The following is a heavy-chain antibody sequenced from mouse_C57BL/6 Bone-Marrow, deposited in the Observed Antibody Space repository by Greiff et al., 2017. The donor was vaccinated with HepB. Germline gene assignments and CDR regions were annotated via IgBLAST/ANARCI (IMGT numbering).Heavy chain of an antibody. J-gene: IGHJ4*01. Sequence: QVQLQQPGAELVRPGASVKLSCKASGYTFTSYWMQWVKQRPGQGLEWIGEIDPSDSYTNYNQKFKGKATLTVDISSSTAYMQLSSLTSEDSAVYYCARSLYTYAMDYWGQGTSVTVSS. CDR2: IDPSDSYT. CDR1: GYTFTSYW. D-gene: IGHD2-1*01. CDR3: ARSLYTYAMDY. V-gene: IGHV1-50*01.